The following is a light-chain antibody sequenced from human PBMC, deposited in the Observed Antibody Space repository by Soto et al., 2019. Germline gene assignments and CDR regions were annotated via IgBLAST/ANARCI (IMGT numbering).Light chain of an antibody. CDR2: EVS. J-gene: IGLJ1*01. CDR3: SSYTSSTTLV. Sequence: ALTQPASVSGSPGQSITISCTGTSSDVGGYNYVSWYQQHPGKAPKLMIYEVSNRPSGISNRFSGSKSGYTASLTISGLQAEDEADYYCSSYTSSTTLVFGTGTKVTVL. CDR1: SSDVGGYNY. V-gene: IGLV2-14*01.